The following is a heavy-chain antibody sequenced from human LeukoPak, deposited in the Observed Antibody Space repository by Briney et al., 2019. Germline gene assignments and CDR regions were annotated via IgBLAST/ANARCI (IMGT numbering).Heavy chain of an antibody. CDR1: GFTFSSYA. D-gene: IGHD2-21*02. CDR2: ISYDGSNK. V-gene: IGHV3-30*04. J-gene: IGHJ4*02. Sequence: GRSLRLSCAASGFTFSSYAMHRVRQAPGKGLEWVAVISYDGSNKYYADSVKGRFTISRDNSKNTLYLQMNSLRAEDTAVYYCAKDRVRRPVVVTALADYWGQGTLVTVSS. CDR3: AKDRVRRPVVVTALADY.